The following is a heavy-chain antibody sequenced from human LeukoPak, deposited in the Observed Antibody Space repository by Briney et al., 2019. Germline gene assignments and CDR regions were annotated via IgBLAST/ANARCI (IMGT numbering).Heavy chain of an antibody. J-gene: IGHJ6*03. CDR3: ARVPPFGELFSTRRYDYYYMDV. CDR2: IYSGGST. V-gene: IGHV3-53*01. CDR1: GFTVSSNY. Sequence: GGSLRLSCAASGFTVSSNYMSWVRQAPGKGLEWVSVIYSGGSTYYADSVKGRFTISRDNSKNTLYLQMNSLRAEDTAVYYCARVPPFGELFSTRRYDYYYMDVWGKGTTVTVSS. D-gene: IGHD3-16*01.